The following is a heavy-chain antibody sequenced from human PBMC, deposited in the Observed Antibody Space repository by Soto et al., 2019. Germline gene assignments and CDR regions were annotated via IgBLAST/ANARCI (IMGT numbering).Heavy chain of an antibody. J-gene: IGHJ6*02. D-gene: IGHD6-13*01. V-gene: IGHV3-30*09. Sequence: QVQLVASGGGVVRPGGSLKLSCAVSGYTFRTYAMHWVRQAPGKGLEWVALISYDGREKYHAESVRGRFAISRDNSKDTLYLQLNSLGPEDTAIYYCAKDAAGSPYYHYAMDVWGQGTTVTVSS. CDR3: AKDAAGSPYYHYAMDV. CDR2: ISYDGREK. CDR1: GYTFRTYA.